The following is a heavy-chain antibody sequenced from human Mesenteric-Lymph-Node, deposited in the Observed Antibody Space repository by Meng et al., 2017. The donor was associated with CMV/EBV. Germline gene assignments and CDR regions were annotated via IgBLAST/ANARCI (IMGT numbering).Heavy chain of an antibody. J-gene: IGHJ4*02. D-gene: IGHD3-16*01. V-gene: IGHV1-2*06. CDR3: ARERTYAWGWGFC. CDR2: INRDGGGA. CDR1: GYTCIGYY. Sequence: CKASGYTCIGYYVPWVRQAAGEGLEWRGRINRDGGGANDAEKFQGRVAMTTDTSIRTTYKALRRLRSDDATVYYCARERTYAWGWGFCWGQGTLVTVSS.